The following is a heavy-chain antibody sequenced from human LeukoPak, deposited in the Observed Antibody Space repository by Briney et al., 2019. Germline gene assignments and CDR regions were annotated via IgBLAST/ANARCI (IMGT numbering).Heavy chain of an antibody. V-gene: IGHV4-34*01. D-gene: IGHD3-22*01. CDR1: GGSFSGYY. J-gene: IGHJ4*02. CDR2: FNHSGIT. CDR3: ARDDRYDYYDSDFDF. Sequence: PSETLSLTCAVYGGSFSGYYWSWIRQPPGKGLEWIGEFNHSGITYYNPSLKSRVTISVDMSKNHFSLRLSSVMAADTALYYCARDDRYDYYDSDFDFWGQGTLVTVSS.